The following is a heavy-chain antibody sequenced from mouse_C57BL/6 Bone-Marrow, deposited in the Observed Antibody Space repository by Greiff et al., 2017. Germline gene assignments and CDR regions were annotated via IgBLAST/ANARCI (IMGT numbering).Heavy chain of an antibody. Sequence: VKLMESGAELVKPGASVKLSCKASGYTFTEYTIHWVKQRSGQGLEWIGWFYPGSGSIKYNEKFKDKATLTADKSSSTVYMELSRLTSEDSAVYCCARHEDVDYQLYFDYWGQGTTLTVSS. D-gene: IGHD2-4*01. J-gene: IGHJ2*01. CDR2: FYPGSGSI. CDR3: ARHEDVDYQLYFDY. V-gene: IGHV1-62-2*01. CDR1: GYTFTEYT.